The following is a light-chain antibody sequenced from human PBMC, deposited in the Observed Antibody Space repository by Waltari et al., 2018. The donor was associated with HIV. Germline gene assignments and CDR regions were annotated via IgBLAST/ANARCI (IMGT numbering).Light chain of an antibody. V-gene: IGKV1-13*02. Sequence: AIQLTQSPSSLSASVGDRVTITCRASQGISSALAWYQQKPGKAPNLLIYDAISLESGVPSRFSGSGSGRDFTLTISSLQPEDFATYYCQQFNSYPLTFGGGTKVEIK. CDR3: QQFNSYPLT. CDR2: DAI. J-gene: IGKJ4*01. CDR1: QGISSA.